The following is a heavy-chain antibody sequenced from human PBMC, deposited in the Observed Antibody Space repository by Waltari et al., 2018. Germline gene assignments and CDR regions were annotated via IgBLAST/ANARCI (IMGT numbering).Heavy chain of an antibody. D-gene: IGHD1-26*01. J-gene: IGHJ6*02. V-gene: IGHV3-33*04. CDR1: GFSFTNYG. CDR3: ARDQYGESFYYAMNV. Sequence: QEKLVESGGGVVQSGRSLKLSCEASGFSFTNYGMHWVRQAPGKGLEWVASICYDGSKKYYADSVKGRFNISRDNSRNTLYLQMDSLRAEDTAVYFCARDQYGESFYYAMNVWGQGTAVTVSS. CDR2: ICYDGSKK.